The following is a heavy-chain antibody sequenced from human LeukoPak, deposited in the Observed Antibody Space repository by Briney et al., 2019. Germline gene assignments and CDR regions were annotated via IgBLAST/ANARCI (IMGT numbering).Heavy chain of an antibody. CDR1: GFTFSSYE. Sequence: PGGSLRLSCAASGFTFSSYEMNWFRQAPGKGLEWVSYISSSGSTIYYADSVKGRFTISRDNAKNSLYLQMNSLRAEDTAVYYCARDLGIAAAGFGYWGQGTLVTVSS. J-gene: IGHJ4*02. D-gene: IGHD6-13*01. V-gene: IGHV3-48*03. CDR2: ISSSGSTI. CDR3: ARDLGIAAAGFGY.